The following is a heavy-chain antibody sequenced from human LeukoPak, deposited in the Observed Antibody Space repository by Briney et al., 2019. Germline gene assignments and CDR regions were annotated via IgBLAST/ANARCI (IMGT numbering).Heavy chain of an antibody. J-gene: IGHJ4*02. CDR2: IYHSGST. Sequence: PSETLSLTCTVSGGSISSYYWSWIRQPPGKGLEWIGYIYHSGSTYYNPSLKSRVTISVDRSKNQFSLKLSSVTAADTAVYYCARALGSSTSFWGYWGQGTLVTVSS. V-gene: IGHV4-59*12. CDR1: GGSISSYY. CDR3: ARALGSSTSFWGY. D-gene: IGHD2-2*01.